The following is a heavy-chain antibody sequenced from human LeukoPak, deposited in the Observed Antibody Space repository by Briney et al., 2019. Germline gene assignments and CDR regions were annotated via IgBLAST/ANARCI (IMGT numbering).Heavy chain of an antibody. CDR1: GFTFSSHS. V-gene: IGHV3-48*01. J-gene: IGHJ4*02. CDR3: AKDVVVVAAADRNFDY. Sequence: GGSLRLSCAASGFTFSSHSMNWVRQAAGKGLEGVSYISSSSSTIYYADSVKGRFTISRDNAKNSLYLQMNSLRAEDTAVYYCAKDVVVVAAADRNFDYWGQGTLVTVSS. D-gene: IGHD2-15*01. CDR2: ISSSSSTI.